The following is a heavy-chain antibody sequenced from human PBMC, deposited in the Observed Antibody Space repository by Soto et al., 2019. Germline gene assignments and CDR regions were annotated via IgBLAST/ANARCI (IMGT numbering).Heavy chain of an antibody. CDR1: GFTFSSYS. CDR2: ISSSSSTI. CDR3: ARDPDFGVVTCDY. Sequence: EVQLVESGGGLVQPGGSLRLSCAASGFTFSSYSMNWVRQAPGKGLEWVSYISSSSSTIYYADSVKGRFTISRDNAKNSLYLQMNSLRAEDTAVYYCARDPDFGVVTCDYWGQGTLVTVSS. J-gene: IGHJ4*02. V-gene: IGHV3-48*01. D-gene: IGHD3-3*01.